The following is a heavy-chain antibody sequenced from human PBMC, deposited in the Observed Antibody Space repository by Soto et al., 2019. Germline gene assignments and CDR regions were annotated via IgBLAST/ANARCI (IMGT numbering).Heavy chain of an antibody. CDR3: ARVGPWVPYYYDSSPYTFENWFDP. CDR1: GYSISSGSY. D-gene: IGHD3-22*01. Sequence: SETLSLTCAVSGYSISSGSYWGGLRQPAGNGPERLGRIYHGGSTYYNPSLNSRVTLSIDMTNNHVSLILNSVTAADTAVYYCARVGPWVPYYYDSSPYTFENWFDPWGQGTLVTVSS. CDR2: IYHGGST. V-gene: IGHV4-38-2*01. J-gene: IGHJ5*02.